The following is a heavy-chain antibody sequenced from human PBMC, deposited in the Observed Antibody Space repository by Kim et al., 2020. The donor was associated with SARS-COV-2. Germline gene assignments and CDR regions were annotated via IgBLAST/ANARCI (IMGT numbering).Heavy chain of an antibody. Sequence: DSVKGRFTISRDNAKHSLYLQMNSLRAEDTAVYYCALHYSVEWEQPGFDYWGQGTLVTVSS. CDR3: ALHYSVEWEQPGFDY. J-gene: IGHJ4*02. D-gene: IGHD1-26*01. V-gene: IGHV3-21*01.